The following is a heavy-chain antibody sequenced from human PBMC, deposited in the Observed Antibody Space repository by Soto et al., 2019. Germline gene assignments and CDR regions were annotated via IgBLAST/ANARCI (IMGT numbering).Heavy chain of an antibody. J-gene: IGHJ5*02. D-gene: IGHD1-26*01. CDR3: ASSRGSRYDP. V-gene: IGHV3-72*01. CDR2: TRNKANSYTT. CDR1: GFTFSDHY. Sequence: EVQLVESGGGLVQPGGSLRLSCAASGFTFSDHYMDWVRQAPGKGLEWVGRTRNKANSYTTEYAASVKGRFTISRDDSKNSLYLQMNSLKTEDTAVYYCASSRGSRYDPWGQGTLVTVSS.